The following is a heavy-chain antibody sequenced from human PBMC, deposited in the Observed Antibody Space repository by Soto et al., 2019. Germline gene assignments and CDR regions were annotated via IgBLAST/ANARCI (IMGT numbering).Heavy chain of an antibody. J-gene: IGHJ5*02. CDR3: AEVDAAGSWCDP. Sequence: QVQLVQSGAEVKKPGASVKVSCKASGYTFTSYGISWVRQAPGQGLEWMGWISAYNGNTNYAQKLQDRVTMTTDTATSPPYIEQTSLRADDTAVEYWAEVDAAGSWCDPWGHGTLVTFCS. CDR2: ISAYNGNT. CDR1: GYTFTSYG. V-gene: IGHV1-18*01. D-gene: IGHD2-15*01.